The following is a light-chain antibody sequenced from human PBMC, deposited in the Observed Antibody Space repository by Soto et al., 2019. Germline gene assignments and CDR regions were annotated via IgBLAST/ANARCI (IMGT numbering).Light chain of an antibody. Sequence: EIVLTQSPGTLSLSPGERATLSCRASQSISSSYLDWYQQKPGQAPRLLIYGASSRATGIPDRISGSGSGTDFTLTISRLEAEDFAVYYCQQYGSSPWTFGQGTKVDIK. CDR1: QSISSSY. CDR3: QQYGSSPWT. J-gene: IGKJ1*01. V-gene: IGKV3-20*01. CDR2: GAS.